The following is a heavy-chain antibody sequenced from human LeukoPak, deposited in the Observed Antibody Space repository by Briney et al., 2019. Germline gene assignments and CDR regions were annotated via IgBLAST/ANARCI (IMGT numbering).Heavy chain of an antibody. CDR2: IYYSGST. CDR3: ARGDSSGYYYNDAFDI. Sequence: SQTLSLTCTVSGGSISSGGYYWSWISQHPGKGLERIGYIYYSGSTYYNPSLKSRVTISVDTSKNQFSLKLSSVTAADTAVYYCARGDSSGYYYNDAFDIWGQGTMVTVSS. J-gene: IGHJ3*02. CDR1: GGSISSGGYY. D-gene: IGHD3-22*01. V-gene: IGHV4-31*03.